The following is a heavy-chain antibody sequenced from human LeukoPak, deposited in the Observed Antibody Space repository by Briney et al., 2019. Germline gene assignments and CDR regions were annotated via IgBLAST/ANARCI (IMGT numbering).Heavy chain of an antibody. V-gene: IGHV3-7*02. Sequence: GGSLRPPCAASGFTFSSYAMSWVRQAPGKGLECVANIKHDGSDKNYVDSVKGRFTISRDNAKNSLFLQMNSLRAEDTAVYYCARGGGSPDYWGQGTLVTVSS. CDR1: GFTFSSYA. J-gene: IGHJ4*02. D-gene: IGHD2-15*01. CDR2: IKHDGSDK. CDR3: ARGGGSPDY.